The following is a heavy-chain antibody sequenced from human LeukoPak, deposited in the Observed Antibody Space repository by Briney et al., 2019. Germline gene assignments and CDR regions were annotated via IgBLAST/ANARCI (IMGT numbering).Heavy chain of an antibody. Sequence: GASVKVSCKVSGYTLTELSMHRVRQAPGKGLEWMGGFDPEDGETIYAQEFQGRVTMTEDTSTDTAYMELSSLRSEDTAVYYCATVLLGYCSGGSCYWFDPWGQGTLVTVSS. D-gene: IGHD2-15*01. V-gene: IGHV1-24*01. CDR2: FDPEDGET. CDR1: GYTLTELS. CDR3: ATVLLGYCSGGSCYWFDP. J-gene: IGHJ5*02.